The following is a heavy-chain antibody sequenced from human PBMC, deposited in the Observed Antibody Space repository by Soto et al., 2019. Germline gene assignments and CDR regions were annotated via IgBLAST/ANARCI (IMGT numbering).Heavy chain of an antibody. CDR1: GGSISTYY. V-gene: IGHV4-59*01. Sequence: QVQLQESGPGLVKPSETLSLTCTVSGGSISTYYWSWFRQAPGKGLEWIGYIYYSGSTTYNPSLESRVTISLDKSKNQFSLKLTSLNAADKALYYCARSRGSGWSFDSWGQGTLVTVSS. D-gene: IGHD6-19*01. CDR2: IYYSGST. CDR3: ARSRGSGWSFDS. J-gene: IGHJ4*02.